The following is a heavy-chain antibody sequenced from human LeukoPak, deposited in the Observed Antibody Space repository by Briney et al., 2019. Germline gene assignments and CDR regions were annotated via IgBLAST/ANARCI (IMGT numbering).Heavy chain of an antibody. Sequence: SQTLSLTCTVSGGSISSGDYYWSWIRQPPGKGLEWIGYIYSSGSTYYNPSLKSRVTISVDTSKNQFSLKVTSVTAADTAVYYCARDQYGSYVRYWGQGTLVTVSS. D-gene: IGHD2-15*01. CDR3: ARDQYGSYVRY. V-gene: IGHV4-30-4*08. J-gene: IGHJ4*02. CDR1: GGSISSGDYY. CDR2: IYSSGST.